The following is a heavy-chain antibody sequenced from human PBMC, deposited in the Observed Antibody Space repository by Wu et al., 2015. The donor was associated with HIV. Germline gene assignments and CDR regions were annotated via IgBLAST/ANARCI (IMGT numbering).Heavy chain of an antibody. CDR1: GGTFSSYA. J-gene: IGHJ5*02. CDR3: ARENTGYSSSWYSGWFDP. Sequence: QVQLVQSGAEVKKPGSSVKVSCKASGGTFSSYAISWVRQAPGQGLEWMGGIIPIFGTANYAQKFQGRVTITTDESTSTAYMELSSLRSEDTAVYYCARENTGYSSSWYSGWFDPWGQGNPGHRLL. CDR2: IIPIFGTA. D-gene: IGHD6-13*01. V-gene: IGHV1-69*05.